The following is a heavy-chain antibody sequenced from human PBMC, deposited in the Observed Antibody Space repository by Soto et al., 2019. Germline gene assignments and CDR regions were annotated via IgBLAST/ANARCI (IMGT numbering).Heavy chain of an antibody. CDR1: GFTFSSYW. Sequence: GGSLRLSCAASGFTFSSYWMHWVRQAPGKGLVWVSRINSDGSSTSYAETVKGRFTISRDNAKNTLYLQMNTLRAEDTAVYYCARSARIAAASKYYYYYMDVWGKGTTVTVSS. J-gene: IGHJ6*03. CDR2: INSDGSST. V-gene: IGHV3-74*01. CDR3: ARSARIAAASKYYYYYMDV. D-gene: IGHD6-13*01.